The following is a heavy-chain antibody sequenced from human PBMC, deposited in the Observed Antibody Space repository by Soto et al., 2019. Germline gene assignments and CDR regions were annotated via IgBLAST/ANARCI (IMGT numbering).Heavy chain of an antibody. Sequence: SETVSLTXAISGDSIGNFYWSWIRQPAGKGLESLGRLSASGRTNYSPSLQSRVTMSLDRSKNRFSLRLTSVSAADTAVYFCARGMGRYFDIWGRGTLVTVSS. CDR2: LSASGRT. J-gene: IGHJ2*01. V-gene: IGHV4-4*07. CDR3: ARGMGRYFDI. D-gene: IGHD2-8*01. CDR1: GDSIGNFY.